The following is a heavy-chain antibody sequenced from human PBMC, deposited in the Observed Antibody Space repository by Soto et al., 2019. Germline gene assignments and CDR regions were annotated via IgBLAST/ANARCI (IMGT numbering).Heavy chain of an antibody. CDR3: ARWDIVVVPAAHIYYYYGMDV. CDR2: MNPNSGNT. D-gene: IGHD2-2*01. Sequence: ASVKVSCKASGYTFTSYDINWVRQATGQGLEWMGWMNPNSGNTGYAQKFQGRVTMTRNTSISTAYMERSSLRSEDTAVYYCARWDIVVVPAAHIYYYYGMDVWGQGTTVTVSS. CDR1: GYTFTSYD. J-gene: IGHJ6*02. V-gene: IGHV1-8*01.